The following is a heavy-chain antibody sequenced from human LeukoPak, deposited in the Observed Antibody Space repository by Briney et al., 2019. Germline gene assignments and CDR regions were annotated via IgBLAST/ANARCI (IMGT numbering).Heavy chain of an antibody. CDR1: GYNFINYG. J-gene: IGHJ4*02. V-gene: IGHV1-18*01. CDR3: ARSSIIAAAGPYYFDY. D-gene: IGHD6-13*01. CDR2: ISDNNANT. Sequence: ASVKVSCKASGYNFINYGTSWVRQAPAQGLEWMGWISDNNANTQYAQKFQGRVTMTTDTSTTTAYMELRTLRSDDTAVYYCARSSIIAAAGPYYFDYWGQGTLVTVSS.